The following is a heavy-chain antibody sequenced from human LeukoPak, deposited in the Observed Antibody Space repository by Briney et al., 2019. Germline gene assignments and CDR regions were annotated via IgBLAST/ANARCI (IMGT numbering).Heavy chain of an antibody. Sequence: GGSLRLSCAASGFTFSSYAMSWVRQAPGKGLVWVSRINSDGSFTNYADSVKGRFTISRDNAKNTLYLQMNSLRAEDTAVYYCAREFGSSRYFDYWGQGIPVTVSS. CDR3: AREFGSSRYFDY. CDR2: INSDGSFT. CDR1: GFTFSSYA. V-gene: IGHV3-74*01. J-gene: IGHJ4*02. D-gene: IGHD2-15*01.